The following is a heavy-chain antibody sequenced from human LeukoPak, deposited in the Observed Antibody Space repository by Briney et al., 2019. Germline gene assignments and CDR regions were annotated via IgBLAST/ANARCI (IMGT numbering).Heavy chain of an antibody. CDR2: IIPIFGTA. Sequence: KISCEGSGYSFTSYWIGWVRQMPGKGLEWMGGIIPIFGTANYAQKFQGRVTITADESTSTAYMELSSLSSEDTAVYYCARMTTVVTRGDYWGQGTLVTVSS. CDR3: ARMTTVVTRGDY. J-gene: IGHJ4*02. D-gene: IGHD4-23*01. V-gene: IGHV1-69*01. CDR1: GYSFTSYW.